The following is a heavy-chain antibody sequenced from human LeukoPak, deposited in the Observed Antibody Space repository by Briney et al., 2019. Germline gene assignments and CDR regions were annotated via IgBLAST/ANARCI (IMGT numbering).Heavy chain of an antibody. CDR3: ARAGYCSSTSCLSPFDY. V-gene: IGHV3-30*04. D-gene: IGHD2-2*01. CDR2: ISYDGSNK. CDR1: GFTFSSYA. Sequence: GGSLRLSCAASGFTFSSYAMHWVHQAPGKGLEWVAVISYDGSNKYYADSVKGRFTISRDNSKNTLYLQVNSLRAEDTAVYYCARAGYCSSTSCLSPFDYWGQGTLVTVSS. J-gene: IGHJ4*02.